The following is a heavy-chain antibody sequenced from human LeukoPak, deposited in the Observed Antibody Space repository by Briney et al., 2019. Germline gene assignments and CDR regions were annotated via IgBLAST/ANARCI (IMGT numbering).Heavy chain of an antibody. CDR2: INYRGAV. J-gene: IGHJ6*03. CDR1: DVSTTRTRYY. CDR3: ARVTKYDNSRYNYYKDV. V-gene: IGHV4-39*06. D-gene: IGHD4-17*01. Sequence: SETLSLTCTVSDVSTTRTRYYWGWFRQTPGKGPEWIGNINYRGAVYYNPSLRSRATISLDTSKNQFPLRLTSVTAADTAVYFCARVTKYDNSRYNYYKDVWGKGTTVTVSS.